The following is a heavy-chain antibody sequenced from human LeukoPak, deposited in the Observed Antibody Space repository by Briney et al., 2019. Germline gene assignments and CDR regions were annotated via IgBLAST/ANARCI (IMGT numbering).Heavy chain of an antibody. CDR1: GGSISSSSYY. D-gene: IGHD6-6*01. CDR2: IYYSGST. Sequence: SETLSLTCTVSGGSISSSSYYWGWIRQPPGKGLEWIGSIYYSGSTYYNPSLKSRVTISVDTSKNQFSLKLSSVTAADTAVYYCARQPYSGSSLEIDYWGQGTLVTVSS. V-gene: IGHV4-39*01. J-gene: IGHJ4*02. CDR3: ARQPYSGSSLEIDY.